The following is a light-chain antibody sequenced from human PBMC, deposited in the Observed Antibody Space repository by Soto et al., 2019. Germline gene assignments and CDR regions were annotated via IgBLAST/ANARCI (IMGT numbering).Light chain of an antibody. Sequence: SYELTQTPSVSVSPGQTATITCSGAKLGDKYVCWYQHKPGQSPTLVIYQDTKRPSGIPERFSGSNSGNTATLTISGTQAMDEAQYYCPAWDRSSSLVFGGCTKLTVL. CDR1: KLGDKY. CDR3: PAWDRSSSLV. J-gene: IGLJ2*01. CDR2: QDT. V-gene: IGLV3-1*01.